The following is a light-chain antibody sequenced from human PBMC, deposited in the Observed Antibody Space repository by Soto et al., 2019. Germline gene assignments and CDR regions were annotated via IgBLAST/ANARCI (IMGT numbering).Light chain of an antibody. CDR1: QTISSW. J-gene: IGKJ1*01. Sequence: DIQMTQSPSTLSGSVGDIVTITCRASQTISSWLAWYQQKPGKAPKLLIYDASSLESGVPSRFSGSGSGTEFTLTISSLQPDDFATYYCQKYNSYAWTFGQGTKVDIK. V-gene: IGKV1-5*01. CDR3: QKYNSYAWT. CDR2: DAS.